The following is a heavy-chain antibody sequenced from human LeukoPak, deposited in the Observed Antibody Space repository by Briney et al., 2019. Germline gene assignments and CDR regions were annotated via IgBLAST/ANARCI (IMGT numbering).Heavy chain of an antibody. J-gene: IGHJ5*02. CDR2: ISGSGGST. D-gene: IGHD3-10*01. Sequence: GGSLRLSCAASGFTFSSYAMSWVRRAPGKGLEWVSAISGSGGSTYYADSVKGRFTISRDNSKNTLYLQMNSLRAEDTAVYYCAKDKSYYGSGTKFDPWGQGTLVTVSS. CDR3: AKDKSYYGSGTKFDP. V-gene: IGHV3-23*01. CDR1: GFTFSSYA.